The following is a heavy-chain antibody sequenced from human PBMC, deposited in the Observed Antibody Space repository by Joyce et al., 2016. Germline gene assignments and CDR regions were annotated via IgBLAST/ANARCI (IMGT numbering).Heavy chain of an antibody. CDR3: AKRGLTSLSGYSYYYMDV. CDR2: ISGIGATT. Sequence: EVQLLESGGGLVQPGGSLRLSCAASGCPFSIFAMTRVRRIPGRGLEWVSSISGIGATTYYADSVKGRFIFSRDNSKNMLYLQMHSLRAEDTAVYYCAKRGLTSLSGYSYYYMDVWGKGTTVTVSS. CDR1: GCPFSIFA. V-gene: IGHV3-23*01. J-gene: IGHJ6*03. D-gene: IGHD3-10*01.